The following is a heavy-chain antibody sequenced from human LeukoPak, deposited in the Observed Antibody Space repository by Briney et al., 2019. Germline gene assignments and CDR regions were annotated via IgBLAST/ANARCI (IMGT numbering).Heavy chain of an antibody. CDR2: FHNGGGI. D-gene: IGHD3-3*01. J-gene: IGHJ4*02. Sequence: PSETLSLTCTVSGGSISNYYWSWIRQTHGKGLEWIGYFHNGGGIHYSPSLLGRATISAETSKNQFSLSLSSVTAADTAVYYCARILTIFGVVSKFDYWGQGALVTVSS. V-gene: IGHV4-59*01. CDR1: GGSISNYY. CDR3: ARILTIFGVVSKFDY.